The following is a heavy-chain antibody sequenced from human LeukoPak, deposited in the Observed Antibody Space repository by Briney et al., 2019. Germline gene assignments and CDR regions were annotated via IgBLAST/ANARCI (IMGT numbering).Heavy chain of an antibody. CDR3: ARDFPAGGFDY. CDR2: INPNSGGT. CDR1: GGTFSSYA. Sequence: ASVKVSCKASGGTFSSYAISWVRQAPGQGLEWMGWINPNSGGTNYAQKFQGRVTMTRDTSISTAYMELSRLRSDDTAVYYCARDFPAGGFDYWGQGTLVTVSS. V-gene: IGHV1-2*02. J-gene: IGHJ4*02. D-gene: IGHD3-16*01.